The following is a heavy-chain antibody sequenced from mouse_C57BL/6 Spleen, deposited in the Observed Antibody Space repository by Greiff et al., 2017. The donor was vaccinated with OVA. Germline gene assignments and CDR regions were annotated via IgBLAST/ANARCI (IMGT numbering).Heavy chain of an antibody. D-gene: IGHD1-1*01. CDR1: GYTFTEYT. CDR3: ARRVHYYGSIWYFEV. CDR2: FYPGSGSI. J-gene: IGHJ1*03. Sequence: QVQLQQSGAELVKPGASVKLSCKASGYTFTEYTIHWVKQRSGQGLEWIGWFYPGSGSIKYNEKFKDKATLTADTSSSTVSMELSRLTSEDSAVYFCARRVHYYGSIWYFEVWGTGTTVTVSS. V-gene: IGHV1-62-2*01.